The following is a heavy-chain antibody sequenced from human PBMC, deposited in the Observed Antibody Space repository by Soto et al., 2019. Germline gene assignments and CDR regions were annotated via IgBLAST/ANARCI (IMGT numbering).Heavy chain of an antibody. CDR1: GFTFSTYS. J-gene: IGHJ4*02. V-gene: IGHV3-48*01. D-gene: IGHD6-25*01. CDR2: ISGSSSTI. Sequence: GGSLRLSCAVSGFTFSTYSMNWVRQAPGKGLEWVSYISGSSSTIHYADSVKGRFTISRDNVNNSLYLQMNSLRAEDTAVYYCARGYAAAEDYWGQGTLVTVSS. CDR3: ARGYAAAEDY.